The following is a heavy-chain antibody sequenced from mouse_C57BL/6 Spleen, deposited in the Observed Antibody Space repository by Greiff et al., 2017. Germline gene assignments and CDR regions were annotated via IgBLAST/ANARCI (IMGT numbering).Heavy chain of an antibody. CDR2: INPNNGGT. J-gene: IGHJ2*01. V-gene: IGHV1-26*01. CDR1: GYTFTDYY. D-gene: IGHD1-1*01. CDR3: ARSEDRVVGDY. Sequence: VQLQQSGPELVKPGASVKISCKASGYTFTDYYMNWVKQSHGKSLEWIGDINPNNGGTNYNEKFKSKATLTVDKSSSTAYMQLSSLTSEDSAVYYCARSEDRVVGDYWGQGTTLTVSS.